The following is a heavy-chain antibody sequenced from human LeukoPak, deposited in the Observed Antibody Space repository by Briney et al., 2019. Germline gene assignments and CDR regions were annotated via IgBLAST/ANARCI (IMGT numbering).Heavy chain of an antibody. CDR2: IWFDGSNK. V-gene: IGHV3-33*01. Sequence: PGRFLRLPCAASGFTFSTYGMHWVRQAPGKGLEWVAVIWFDGSNKYYSDSVRGRFTISRDNSRNTLYLQMGSLRADDTAVYYCARAVGPFDFWGQGTLVTVSS. J-gene: IGHJ4*02. CDR3: ARAVGPFDF. CDR1: GFTFSTYG. D-gene: IGHD3-16*01.